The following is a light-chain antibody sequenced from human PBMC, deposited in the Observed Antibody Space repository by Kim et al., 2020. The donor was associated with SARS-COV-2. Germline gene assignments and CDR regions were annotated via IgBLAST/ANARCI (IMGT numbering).Light chain of an antibody. CDR3: QQYGSSPLT. J-gene: IGKJ4*01. CDR2: GAS. V-gene: IGKV3-20*01. CDR1: QSVSSSY. Sequence: EIVLTQSPGTLSLSPGERATLSCRASQSVSSSYLAWYQQKPGQAPRLFIYGASSRATGIPDRFSGSGSETDFTLTISRLEPEDFAVYYCQQYGSSPLTFGRGTKVDIK.